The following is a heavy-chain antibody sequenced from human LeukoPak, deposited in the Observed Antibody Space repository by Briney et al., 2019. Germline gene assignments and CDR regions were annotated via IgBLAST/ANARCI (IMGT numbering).Heavy chain of an antibody. CDR3: ARDAGIDGTDFDY. CDR2: ISGSGNTM. D-gene: IGHD5-24*01. J-gene: IGHJ4*02. Sequence: PGGSLTLSCAASGFTFSNYGMDWVRQAPGKRLEWISYISGSGNTMYYADSVKGRFTISRDNAKDSLSLQLNSLRVEDTAVYYCARDAGIDGTDFDYWGQGALVTVSS. CDR1: GFTFSNYG. V-gene: IGHV3-48*03.